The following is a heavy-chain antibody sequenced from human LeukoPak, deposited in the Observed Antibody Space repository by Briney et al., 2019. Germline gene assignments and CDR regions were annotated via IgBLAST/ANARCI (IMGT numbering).Heavy chain of an antibody. CDR1: GFTFSRYT. J-gene: IGHJ4*02. CDR3: AKDPRDHSYGWSWRYFDY. V-gene: IGHV3-21*01. Sequence: GGSLRLSCAASGFTFSRYTMNWVRQAPGKGLEWVSSITSTSIYIYYADSLKGRFNISRDNAKNSLYLQMNSLRAEDTAVYYCAKDPRDHSYGWSWRYFDYWGQGTLVTVSS. D-gene: IGHD5-18*01. CDR2: ITSTSIYI.